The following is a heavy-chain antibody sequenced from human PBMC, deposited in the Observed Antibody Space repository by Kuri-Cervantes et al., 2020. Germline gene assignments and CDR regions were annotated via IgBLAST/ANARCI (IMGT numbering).Heavy chain of an antibody. V-gene: IGHV1-69*05. J-gene: IGHJ2*01. Sequence: SSVHVSCKASGGTFSSYAISWVRQAPGQGLEWMGGIIPIFGTANYAQKFQGRVTITTDESTSTAYMELSSRRSEDTAVYYCATDRGLIVGETIPWGHLDLWGRGTLVTVSS. CDR2: IIPIFGTA. CDR3: ATDRGLIVGETIPWGHLDL. D-gene: IGHD1-26*01. CDR1: GGTFSSYA.